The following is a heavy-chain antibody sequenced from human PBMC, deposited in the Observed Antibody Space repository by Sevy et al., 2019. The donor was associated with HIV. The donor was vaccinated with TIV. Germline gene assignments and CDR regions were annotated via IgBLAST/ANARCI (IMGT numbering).Heavy chain of an antibody. Sequence: SETLSLTCTVSGGSISSYYWSWIRQPAGKGLEWIGRIYTSGSTNYNPSLKSRVTMSVDTSKNQVSLKLSSVTAADTAVYYCAREVFNYYDSTPDAFDIWGQGTMVTVSS. J-gene: IGHJ3*02. D-gene: IGHD3-22*01. CDR1: GGSISSYY. CDR2: IYTSGST. V-gene: IGHV4-4*07. CDR3: AREVFNYYDSTPDAFDI.